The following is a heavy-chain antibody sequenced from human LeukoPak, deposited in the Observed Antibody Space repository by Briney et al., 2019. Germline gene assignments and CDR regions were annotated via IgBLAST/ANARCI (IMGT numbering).Heavy chain of an antibody. CDR1: GGSVSTATYY. D-gene: IGHD1-1*01. CDR3: AREAWAPTDPAQPRQYYYGMGV. J-gene: IGHJ6*02. CDR2: IYYLGTT. Sequence: PSETLSLTCTVSGGSVSTATYYWSWIRQPPGKGLEWIGYIYYLGTTNYNPSLKSRVTISVDTSKNHFSLRVRSVTAADSAVYYCAREAWAPTDPAQPRQYYYGMGVWGQGTTVTVSS. V-gene: IGHV4-61*01.